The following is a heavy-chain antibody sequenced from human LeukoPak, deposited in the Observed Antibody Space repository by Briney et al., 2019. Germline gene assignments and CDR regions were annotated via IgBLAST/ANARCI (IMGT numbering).Heavy chain of an antibody. V-gene: IGHV1-18*01. CDR3: ARGGRRIAAAGNHNWFDP. D-gene: IGHD6-13*01. CDR2: ISAYNGNT. CDR1: GYTFTSYS. J-gene: IGHJ5*02. Sequence: ASVKVSCKASGYTFTSYSISWVRQAPGQGLEWMGWISAYNGNTNYAQKLQGRVTMTTDTSTSTAYMELRSLRSDDTAVYYCARGGRRIAAAGNHNWFDPWGQGTLVTVSS.